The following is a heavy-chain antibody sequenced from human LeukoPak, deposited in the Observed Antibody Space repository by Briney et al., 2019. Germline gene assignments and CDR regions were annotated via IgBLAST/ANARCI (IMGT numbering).Heavy chain of an antibody. CDR2: IHTSGST. Sequence: SETLSPTCTVSGGSISSYYWSWIRQPAGKGLEWIGRIHTSGSTKYNPSLKSRVTISVDKSKNQFSLKLTSVTAADTAVYYCARDLEYYYDSSGYYWGYSFDIWGQGTMVTVSS. CDR3: ARDLEYYYDSSGYYWGYSFDI. J-gene: IGHJ3*02. CDR1: GGSISSYY. V-gene: IGHV4-4*07. D-gene: IGHD3-22*01.